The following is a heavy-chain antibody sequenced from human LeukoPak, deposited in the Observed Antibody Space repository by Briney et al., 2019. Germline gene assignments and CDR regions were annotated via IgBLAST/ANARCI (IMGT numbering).Heavy chain of an antibody. V-gene: IGHV4-59*01. Sequence: SETLSLTCTVSGGSISSYYWSWIRQPPGKGLEWIGYIYYSGSTNYNPSLKSRVTISVDTSKNQFSLKLSSVTAADTAVDYCAGIGVYYYYMDVWGKGTTVTVSS. CDR3: AGIGVYYYYMDV. CDR2: IYYSGST. J-gene: IGHJ6*03. D-gene: IGHD3-16*01. CDR1: GGSISSYY.